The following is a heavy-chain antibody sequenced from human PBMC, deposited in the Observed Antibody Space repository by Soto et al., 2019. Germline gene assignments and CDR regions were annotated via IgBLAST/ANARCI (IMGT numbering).Heavy chain of an antibody. J-gene: IGHJ6*03. D-gene: IGHD4-17*01. V-gene: IGHV3-21*01. Sequence: PGGSLRLSCAASGFTFSSYSMNWVRQAPGKGLEWVSSISCSSSYIYYADSVKGRFTISRDNAKNSLYLQMNSLRAEDTAVYYCARDMKGTQPPVRTTVTTNYYYYMDVWGKGTTVTVSS. CDR2: ISCSSSYI. CDR1: GFTFSSYS. CDR3: ARDMKGTQPPVRTTVTTNYYYYMDV.